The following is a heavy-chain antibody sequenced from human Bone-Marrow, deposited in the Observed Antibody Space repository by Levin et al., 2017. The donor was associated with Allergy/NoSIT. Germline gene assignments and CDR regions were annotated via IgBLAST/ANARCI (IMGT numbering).Heavy chain of an antibody. Sequence: PGGSLRLSCAASGFTFSSYAMHWVRQAPGKGLEWVAVISYDGSNKYYADSVKGRFTISRDNSKNTLYLQMNSLRAEDTAVYYCARDRRGVGANPGIAAAGTSAALGYWGQGTLVTVSS. J-gene: IGHJ4*02. D-gene: IGHD6-13*01. CDR2: ISYDGSNK. CDR3: ARDRRGVGANPGIAAAGTSAALGY. V-gene: IGHV3-30-3*01. CDR1: GFTFSSYA.